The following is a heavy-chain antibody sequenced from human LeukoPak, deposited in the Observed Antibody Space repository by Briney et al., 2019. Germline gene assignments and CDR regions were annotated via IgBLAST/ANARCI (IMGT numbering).Heavy chain of an antibody. V-gene: IGHV1-18*01. CDR2: ISAYNGNT. CDR3: ARAAYSGRSPYYFDY. Sequence: GASVKVSCKASGYTFTSYGLSWVRQAPGQGLEWMGWISAYNGNTNYAQKLQGRVTLTTDTSASTAYMELRRLRSDDTAVYYCARAAYSGRSPYYFDYWGKGTLVTVSS. CDR1: GYTFTSYG. J-gene: IGHJ4*02. D-gene: IGHD1-26*01.